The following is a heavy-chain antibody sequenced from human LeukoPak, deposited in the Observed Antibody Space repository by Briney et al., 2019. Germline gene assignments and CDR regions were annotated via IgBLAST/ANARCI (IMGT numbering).Heavy chain of an antibody. J-gene: IGHJ4*02. D-gene: IGHD4/OR15-4a*01. CDR3: ARALNPLTGTYYFDY. V-gene: IGHV4-61*05. CDR1: GGSISSSSYY. CDR2: IYISGST. Sequence: PSETLSLTCTVSGGSISSSSYYWGWIRQPPGKGLEWIGRIYISGSTNYSPSLKSRVTMSVDTSKNQFSLNPISVTAADTAVYYCARALNPLTGTYYFDYWGQGTLVTVSS.